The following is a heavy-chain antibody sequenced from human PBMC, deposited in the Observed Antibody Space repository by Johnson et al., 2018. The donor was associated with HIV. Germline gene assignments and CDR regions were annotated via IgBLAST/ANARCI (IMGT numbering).Heavy chain of an antibody. V-gene: IGHV3-66*01. J-gene: IGHJ3*02. D-gene: IGHD3-10*01. CDR3: ARAGHDYYGSGGVGAFDI. CDR1: GFTVSSKY. Sequence: VQLVESGGGLVQPGGSLRLSCAASGFTVSSKYMSWVRQAPGKGLEWVSVIYSGGSTYYADSVKGRFTISRDNSKNTLYLQMNSLRAEDTAVYYCARAGHDYYGSGGVGAFDIWGQGTMVTVSS. CDR2: IYSGGST.